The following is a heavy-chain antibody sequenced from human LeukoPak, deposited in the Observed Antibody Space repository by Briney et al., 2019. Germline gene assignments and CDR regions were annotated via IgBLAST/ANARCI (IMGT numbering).Heavy chain of an antibody. D-gene: IGHD3-22*01. CDR3: ARGEEYYYDG. CDR2: IYHSGST. J-gene: IGHJ4*02. Sequence: SQTLSLTCAVSGGSISSGGYSWSWIRQPPGKGLEWIGYIYHSGSTYYNPSLKSRVTISVDRSKNQFSLKLSSVTAADTAVYYCARGEEYYYDGWGQGTLVTVSS. V-gene: IGHV4-30-2*01. CDR1: GGSISSGGYS.